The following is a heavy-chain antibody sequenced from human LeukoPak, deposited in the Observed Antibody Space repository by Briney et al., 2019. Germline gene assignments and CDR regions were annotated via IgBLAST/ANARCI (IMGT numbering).Heavy chain of an antibody. D-gene: IGHD1-26*01. CDR3: ASSSGSYTGSFDY. CDR2: IYYSGST. Sequence: TPSETLSLTCTVSGGSISSYYWSWIRQPPGKGLEWIGYIYYSGSTNYNPSLKSRVTISVDTSKNQFSLKLSSVTAADTAVYYCASSSGSYTGSFDYWGQGTLVTVSS. V-gene: IGHV4-59*08. CDR1: GGSISSYY. J-gene: IGHJ4*02.